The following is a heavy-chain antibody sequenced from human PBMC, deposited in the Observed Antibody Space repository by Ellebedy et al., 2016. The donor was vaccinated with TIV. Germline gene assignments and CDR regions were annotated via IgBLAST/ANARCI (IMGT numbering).Heavy chain of an antibody. V-gene: IGHV3-21*01. CDR2: ISSSSSYI. Sequence: PGGSLRLSCAASGFTFNKAWMNWVRQAPGKGLEWVSSISSSSSYIYYADSVKGRFTISRDNAKNSLYLQMNSLRAEDTAVYYCARDQRSGGTRRLRQNNWFDPWGQGTLVTVSS. CDR3: ARDQRSGGTRRLRQNNWFDP. D-gene: IGHD4-17*01. CDR1: GFTFNKAW. J-gene: IGHJ5*02.